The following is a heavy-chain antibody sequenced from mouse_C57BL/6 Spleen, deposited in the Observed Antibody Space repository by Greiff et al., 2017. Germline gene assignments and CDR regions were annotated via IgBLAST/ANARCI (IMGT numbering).Heavy chain of an antibody. CDR3: TRESGKKAMDY. Sequence: DVMLVESGEGLVKPGGSLKLSCAASGFTFSSYAMSWVRQTPEKRLEWVAYISSGGDYIYYADTVKGRFTISRDNARNTLYLQMSSLKSEDTAMYYCTRESGKKAMDYWGQGTSVTVSS. CDR2: ISSGGDYI. J-gene: IGHJ4*01. D-gene: IGHD4-1*01. CDR1: GFTFSSYA. V-gene: IGHV5-9-1*02.